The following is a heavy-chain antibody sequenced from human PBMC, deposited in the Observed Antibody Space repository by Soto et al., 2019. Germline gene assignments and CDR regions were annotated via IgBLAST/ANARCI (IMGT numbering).Heavy chain of an antibody. Sequence: QVQLVQSGAEVKKPGASVKVSCKASGYYFTSYGISWVRQAPGQGLEWMGWISAYNGNTNYAQNLQGRVTMTTDTSTSTAYMELRRLRSDDTAVYYCARDHCSSTSCYSAVDYWGQGTLGTVSS. D-gene: IGHD2-2*02. J-gene: IGHJ4*02. CDR2: ISAYNGNT. CDR1: GYYFTSYG. CDR3: ARDHCSSTSCYSAVDY. V-gene: IGHV1-18*04.